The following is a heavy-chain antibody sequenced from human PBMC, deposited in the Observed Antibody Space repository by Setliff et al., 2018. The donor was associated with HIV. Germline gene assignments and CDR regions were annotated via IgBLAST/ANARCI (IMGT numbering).Heavy chain of an antibody. Sequence: PSETLSLTCTVSGGSISTSRYYWGWIRQPPGKGLEWIGSINYRGNTYYNPSLKSRVTISVDTSKNQFSLKLSSVTAADTAVYYCARDRSIIMTFGGGNDAFDIWGQGTMVTVSS. V-gene: IGHV4-39*07. D-gene: IGHD3-16*01. CDR2: INYRGNT. CDR3: ARDRSIIMTFGGGNDAFDI. J-gene: IGHJ3*02. CDR1: GGSISTSRYY.